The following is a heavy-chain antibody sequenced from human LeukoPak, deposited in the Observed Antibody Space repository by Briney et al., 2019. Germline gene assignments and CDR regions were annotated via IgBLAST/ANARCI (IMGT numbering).Heavy chain of an antibody. CDR1: GGSFSGYY. CDR3: ARGKMAYYDFWSGPRNWFDP. V-gene: IGHV4-34*01. Sequence: SETLSLTCAVYGGSFSGYYWSWIRQPPGKGLEWIGEINHSGSTNYNPSLKSRVTISVDTSKNQFSLKLSSVTAADTAVYYCARGKMAYYDFWSGPRNWFDPWGQGALVTVSS. J-gene: IGHJ5*02. CDR2: INHSGST. D-gene: IGHD3-3*01.